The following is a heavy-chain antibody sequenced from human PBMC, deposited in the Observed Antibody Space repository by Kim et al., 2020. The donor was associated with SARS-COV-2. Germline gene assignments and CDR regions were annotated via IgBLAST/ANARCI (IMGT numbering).Heavy chain of an antibody. V-gene: IGHV3-23*01. J-gene: IGHJ4*02. D-gene: IGHD2-15*01. CDR3: AKGEDGIHLVVYFES. Sequence: AEYGKGRFTSSRDNTKNTLSLQMNSAGAEDTAVYYCAKGEDGIHLVVYFESWGQGTLVAVSS.